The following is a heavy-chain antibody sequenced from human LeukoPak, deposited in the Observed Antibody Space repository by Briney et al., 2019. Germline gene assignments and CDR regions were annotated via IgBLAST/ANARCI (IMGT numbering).Heavy chain of an antibody. D-gene: IGHD3-10*01. Sequence: ASVKVSCKASGYTFTSYGISWVRQAPGQGLEWMGWISAYNGNTNYAQKLQGRVTMTTDTSTSTAYMELRSLRSDDTAVYYCARAPSPYGSGSLYYYYYMDVWGKGTTDTISS. J-gene: IGHJ6*03. CDR1: GYTFTSYG. V-gene: IGHV1-18*01. CDR3: ARAPSPYGSGSLYYYYYMDV. CDR2: ISAYNGNT.